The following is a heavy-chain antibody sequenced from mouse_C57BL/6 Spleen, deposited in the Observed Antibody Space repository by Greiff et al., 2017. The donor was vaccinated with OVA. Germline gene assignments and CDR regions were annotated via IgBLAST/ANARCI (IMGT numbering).Heavy chain of an antibody. J-gene: IGHJ1*03. V-gene: IGHV2-5*01. Sequence: VQLQQSGPGLVQPSQSLSITCTVSGFSLTSYGVHWVRQSPGQGLEWLGVIWRGGSTDYNAAFMSRLSITKDNSKSQVFFKMNSLQADDTAIYYCAKKGPIYDGYRYFDVWGTGTTGTVSA. CDR3: AKKGPIYDGYRYFDV. CDR1: GFSLTSYG. D-gene: IGHD2-3*01. CDR2: IWRGGST.